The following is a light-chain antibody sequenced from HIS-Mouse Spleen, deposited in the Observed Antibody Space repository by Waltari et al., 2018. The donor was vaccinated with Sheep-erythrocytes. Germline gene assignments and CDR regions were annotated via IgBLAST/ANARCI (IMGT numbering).Light chain of an antibody. CDR3: CSYAGSSTPWV. V-gene: IGLV2-23*01. J-gene: IGLJ3*02. Sequence: QSALTQPASVSGSPGQSITIFCTGTSSDVGSYNLVSWYQQHPGKAPKLIIYEGSKRPSGVSQCFSGSKSGNTASLTSSGLQAEDDADYYCCSYAGSSTPWVFGGGTKLTVL. CDR2: EGS. CDR1: SSDVGSYNL.